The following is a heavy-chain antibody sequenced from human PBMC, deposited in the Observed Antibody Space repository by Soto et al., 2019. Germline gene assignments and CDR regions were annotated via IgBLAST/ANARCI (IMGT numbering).Heavy chain of an antibody. V-gene: IGHV1-69*01. Sequence: QVQLVQSGAEVKEPGSSVKGSCKASGGGNLRDYRTTWVRRAPRQGLEWMGGIIPKLGSANYAQKFQGRVTITADESTNSVYMELRSLRSDDTAVYYCARGGEGYNFGAVYWGQGTPVTVSS. D-gene: IGHD5-12*01. CDR1: GGGNLRDYR. CDR2: IIPKLGSA. CDR3: ARGGEGYNFGAVY. J-gene: IGHJ4*02.